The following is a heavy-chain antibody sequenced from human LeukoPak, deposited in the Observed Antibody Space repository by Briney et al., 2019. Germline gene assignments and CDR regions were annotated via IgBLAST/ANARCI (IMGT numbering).Heavy chain of an antibody. CDR3: AKAAGSSGWYHLDY. J-gene: IGHJ4*02. V-gene: IGHV3-23*01. Sequence: GSLRLSCAAPGFTFSSYAMSWVRQAPGKGLEWVSGISGSGGTTYYADSVRGRFTISRDSSRNTLYLQMNSLRAEDTAVYYCAKAAGSSGWYHLDYWGQGTLVTVSS. D-gene: IGHD6-19*01. CDR1: GFTFSSYA. CDR2: ISGSGGTT.